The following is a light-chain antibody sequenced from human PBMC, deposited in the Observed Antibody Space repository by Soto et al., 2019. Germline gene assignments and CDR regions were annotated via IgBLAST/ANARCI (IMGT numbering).Light chain of an antibody. CDR2: DAS. CDR3: QQYSSYPWT. J-gene: IGKJ1*01. Sequence: DIQMTQSPSNLSASVGDRVTITCRPSQTISSWLAWYQQKPGRAPNLLIYDASSLESGFPSRFSGSGSGTEFTLTISSLQPDDFATYYCQQYSSYPWTFGQGTKVEIK. V-gene: IGKV1-5*01. CDR1: QTISSW.